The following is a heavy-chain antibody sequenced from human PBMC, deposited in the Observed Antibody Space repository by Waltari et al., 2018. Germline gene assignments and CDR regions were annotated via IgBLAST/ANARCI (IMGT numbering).Heavy chain of an antibody. J-gene: IGHJ4*02. V-gene: IGHV1-18*01. CDR3: ARDRLSDYGDYVGDWAFDY. Sequence: QVQLVQSGAEVKKPGASVKVSCKASGYTFTSYGISWVRQAPGQGLEWMGWISAYNGNTNYAQKLQGRVTMTTDTSTSTAYMELRSLRSDDTAVYYCARDRLSDYGDYVGDWAFDYWGQGTLVTVSS. CDR2: ISAYNGNT. D-gene: IGHD4-17*01. CDR1: GYTFTSYG.